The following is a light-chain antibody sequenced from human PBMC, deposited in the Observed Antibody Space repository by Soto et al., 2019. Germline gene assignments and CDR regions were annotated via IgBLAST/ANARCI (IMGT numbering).Light chain of an antibody. CDR2: SVA. CDR3: QQYNTWPWT. J-gene: IGKJ1*01. V-gene: IGKV3-20*01. Sequence: EMVLTQSPGTLSLSPGERATLSCRASLSVTDGHLGWYQQKPGQPPRLLIYSVASRVTGIPDRFSGRGSGTDFTLTISRLEPEDIAVYYCQQYNTWPWTFGQGTKVEIK. CDR1: LSVTDGH.